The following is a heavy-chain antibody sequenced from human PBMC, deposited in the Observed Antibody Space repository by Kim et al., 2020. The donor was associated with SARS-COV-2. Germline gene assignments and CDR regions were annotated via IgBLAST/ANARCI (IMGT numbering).Heavy chain of an antibody. V-gene: IGHV3-21*01. CDR3: ARVHADFWSGPGDYFDY. Sequence: GGSLRLSCAASGFTFSSYSMNWVRQAPGKGLEWVSSISSSSSYIYYADSVKGRFTISRDNAKNSLYLQMNSLRAEDTAVYYCARVHADFWSGPGDYFDYWGQGTLVTVSS. CDR1: GFTFSSYS. D-gene: IGHD3-3*01. CDR2: ISSSSSYI. J-gene: IGHJ4*02.